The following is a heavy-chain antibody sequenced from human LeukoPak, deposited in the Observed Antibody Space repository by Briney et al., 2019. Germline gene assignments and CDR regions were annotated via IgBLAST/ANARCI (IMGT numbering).Heavy chain of an antibody. V-gene: IGHV4-34*01. CDR1: GGSFSDYY. CDR2: INHSGST. CDR3: ARARGAADY. J-gene: IGHJ4*02. Sequence: SETLSLTGAVYGGSFSDYYWSWIRQPPWKGLEWIGEINHSGSTNYNPSLKSRVTISVDTSKNQFSLKLSSVTAADTAVYYCARARGAADYWGQGTLVTVSS. D-gene: IGHD1-26*01.